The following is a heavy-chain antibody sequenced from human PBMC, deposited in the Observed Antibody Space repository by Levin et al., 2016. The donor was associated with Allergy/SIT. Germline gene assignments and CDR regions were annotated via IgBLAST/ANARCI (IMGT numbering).Heavy chain of an antibody. CDR2: IDPSDSYT. Sequence: VRQMPGKGLEWMGRIDPSDSYTNYSPSFQGHVTISADKSISTAYLQWSSLKASDTAMYYCARLVHYGDYGRWFDPWGQGTLVTVSS. CDR3: ARLVHYGDYGRWFDP. D-gene: IGHD4-17*01. J-gene: IGHJ5*02. V-gene: IGHV5-10-1*01.